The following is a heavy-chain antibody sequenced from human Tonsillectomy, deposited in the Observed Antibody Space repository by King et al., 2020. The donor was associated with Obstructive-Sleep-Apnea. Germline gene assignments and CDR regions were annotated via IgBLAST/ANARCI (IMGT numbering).Heavy chain of an antibody. V-gene: IGHV4-39*07. D-gene: IGHD2-15*01. J-gene: IGHJ4*02. CDR3: ARGSGYCSGGSCKIDS. CDR2: IYFSGST. CDR1: SASISSSSYY. Sequence: LQLQESGPGLVKPSETLSLTCTVSSASISSSSYYWGLIRQPPGKGLEWIGSIYFSGSTYYNPSLKSRITISVDASKTQFSLKLSSVTAADTAVYYCARGSGYCSGGSCKIDSWGRGTLVTVSS.